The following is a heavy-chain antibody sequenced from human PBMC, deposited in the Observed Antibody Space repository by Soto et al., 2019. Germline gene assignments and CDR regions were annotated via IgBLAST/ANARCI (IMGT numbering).Heavy chain of an antibody. CDR3: AAHCTSISCHPGDWLDP. D-gene: IGHD2-2*01. V-gene: IGHV1-18*01. J-gene: IGHJ5*02. Sequence: GASVKVSCKASGYTFTSYGISWVRQAPGQGLEWMGWISTYNGNTNYAQNLQGRVTMTTDTSTSTAYMELRSLRFDDTAVYYCAAHCTSISCHPGDWLDPWGQGTLVTVSS. CDR1: GYTFTSYG. CDR2: ISTYNGNT.